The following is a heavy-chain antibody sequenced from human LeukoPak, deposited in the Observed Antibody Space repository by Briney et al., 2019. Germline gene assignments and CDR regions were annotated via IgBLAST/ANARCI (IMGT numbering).Heavy chain of an antibody. CDR1: GFSLSTYG. J-gene: IGHJ4*02. Sequence: GSSLTLSCAASGFSLSTYGLSWVRQPPGKGLEWVSGITGTGGSTYYADSVKGRFTVSRDTSKNTLYLQMNSLRAEDTAIYYCAKDHGTAVAGFYYWGQGTLVTVSS. CDR2: ITGTGGST. CDR3: AKDHGTAVAGFYY. D-gene: IGHD6-19*01. V-gene: IGHV3-23*01.